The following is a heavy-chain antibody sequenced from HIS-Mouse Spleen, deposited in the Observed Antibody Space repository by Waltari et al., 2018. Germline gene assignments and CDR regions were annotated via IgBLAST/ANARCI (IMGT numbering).Heavy chain of an antibody. CDR2: IYYSGRT. D-gene: IGHD6-13*01. CDR3: AREIPYSSSWYAFDI. CDR1: GGSISSSSYY. J-gene: IGHJ3*02. Sequence: QLQLQESGPGLVKPSETLSLTCTVSGGSISSSSYYWGWIRQPPGKGLEWIGSIYYSGRTHYNPSLKSRVTISVDTSKNQFSLKLSSVTAADTAVYYCAREIPYSSSWYAFDIWGQGTMVTVSS. V-gene: IGHV4-39*07.